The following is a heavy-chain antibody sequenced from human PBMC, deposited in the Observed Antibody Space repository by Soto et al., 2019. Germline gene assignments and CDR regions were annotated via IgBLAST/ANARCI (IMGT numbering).Heavy chain of an antibody. J-gene: IGHJ6*02. D-gene: IGHD2-15*01. CDR2: ISYDGGSA. CDR3: AKDFHVPVVLSATRGLDV. V-gene: IGHV3-30*18. Sequence: PGGSLRLSCGASGFTFSNYGMHWVRQAPGKGLEWVAGISYDGGSADYVDSVKGRFTLSRDNSKNTLSLQMISLRPEDTGVYYCAKDFHVPVVLSATRGLDVWGQGTTVTVSS. CDR1: GFTFSNYG.